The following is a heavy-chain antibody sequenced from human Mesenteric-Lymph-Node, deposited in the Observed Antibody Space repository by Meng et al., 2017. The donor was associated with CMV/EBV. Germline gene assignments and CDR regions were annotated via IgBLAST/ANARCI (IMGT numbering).Heavy chain of an antibody. CDR2: INHSGST. D-gene: IGHD3-10*01. J-gene: IGHJ6*02. CDR1: GGSFSGYY. V-gene: IGHV4-34*01. Sequence: SETLSLTCAVYGGSFSGYYWSWIRQPPGKGLEWIGEINHSGSTNYNPSLKSRVTISVDTSKNQFSLKLSSVTAADTAVYYCARGRGLLWFGGLFRGIDGMDVWGQGTTVTVSS. CDR3: ARGRGLLWFGGLFRGIDGMDV.